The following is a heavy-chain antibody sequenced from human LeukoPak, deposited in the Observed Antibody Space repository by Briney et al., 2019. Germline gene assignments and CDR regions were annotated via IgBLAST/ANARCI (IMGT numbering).Heavy chain of an antibody. J-gene: IGHJ6*02. CDR2: TKNRGESHIT. CDR3: ARDTDTAMDV. V-gene: IGHV3-72*01. Sequence: GGSLRLSCVASRSISDHYIDWVRQAPGNGLEWIGRTKNRGESHITQYAASVNGRFTASRDDSKNSLYLQMNNLKTEDTAVYYCARDTDTAMDVWGQGTTVTVSS. CDR1: RSISDHY.